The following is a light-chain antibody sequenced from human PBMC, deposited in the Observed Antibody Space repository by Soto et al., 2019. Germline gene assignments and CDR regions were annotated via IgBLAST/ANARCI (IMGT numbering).Light chain of an antibody. CDR3: QQYYSTPIT. V-gene: IGKV1-5*03. J-gene: IGKJ4*02. Sequence: DIQLTQSPSTLSGSVGDSVTITCRASQTISSWLAWYQQKPGKAPKLLIYWASTRESGVPDRCSGSGSGTDFTLTISSLQAEDVAVYYCQQYYSTPITVGGGTKVDIK. CDR2: WAS. CDR1: QTISSW.